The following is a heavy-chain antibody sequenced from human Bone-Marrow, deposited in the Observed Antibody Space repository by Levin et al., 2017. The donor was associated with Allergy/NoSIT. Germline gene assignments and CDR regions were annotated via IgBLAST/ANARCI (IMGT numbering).Heavy chain of an antibody. D-gene: IGHD3-3*02. CDR2: IDYNGDT. Sequence: PGGSLRLSCAGSGFRVSNNNMNWVRQAPGKGLEWVSLIDYNGDTYYADSVRGRFSISRDNSKNTLYLQMNNLRTEDTAVYYGTRDQNAAFHFGYWGQGILVTVAS. V-gene: IGHV3-66*01. CDR3: TRDQNAAFHFGY. J-gene: IGHJ4*02. CDR1: GFRVSNNN.